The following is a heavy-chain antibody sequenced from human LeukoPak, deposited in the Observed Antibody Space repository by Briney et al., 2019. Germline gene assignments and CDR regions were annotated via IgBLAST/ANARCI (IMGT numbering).Heavy chain of an antibody. Sequence: GGSLRLPCVTSGFTFSNYGMHWVRQVPGKGLEWVAVISHDARSNFHVDSVKGRFTISRDNSRNTLYLQMNTLRAEDTAVYFCAKSPVSSCRGSFCYPFDYWGQGNLVTVSS. CDR2: ISHDARSN. V-gene: IGHV3-30*12. CDR1: GFTFSNYG. D-gene: IGHD2-15*01. CDR3: AKSPVSSCRGSFCYPFDY. J-gene: IGHJ4*02.